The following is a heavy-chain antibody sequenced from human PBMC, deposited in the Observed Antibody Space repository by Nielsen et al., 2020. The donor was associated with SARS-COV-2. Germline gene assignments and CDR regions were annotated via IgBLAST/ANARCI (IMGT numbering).Heavy chain of an antibody. CDR3: ARESVSYYDSSGYHHTTAFDI. CDR2: ISYDGSNK. D-gene: IGHD3-22*01. Sequence: WIRQPPGKGLEWVAVISYDGSNKYYADSVKGRFTISRDNSKNTLYLQMNSLRAEDTAVYYCARESVSYYDSSGYHHTTAFDIWGQGTMVTVSS. V-gene: IGHV3-30-3*01. J-gene: IGHJ3*02.